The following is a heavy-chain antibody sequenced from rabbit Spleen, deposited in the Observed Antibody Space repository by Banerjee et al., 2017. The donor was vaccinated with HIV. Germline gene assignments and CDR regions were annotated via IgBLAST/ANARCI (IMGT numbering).Heavy chain of an antibody. D-gene: IGHD6-1*01. CDR3: ARDDAINNYLYYFNL. CDR1: GFSFSSSYY. V-gene: IGHV1S40*01. J-gene: IGHJ4*01. CDR2: IDNGDGST. Sequence: QSLEESGGDLVKPGASLTLTCTASGFSFSSSYYVCWVRQAPGKGLEWIACIDNGDGSTYYASWVNGRFTISKTSSTTVTLQMTSLTAADTATYFCARDDAINNYLYYFNLWGPGTLVTVS.